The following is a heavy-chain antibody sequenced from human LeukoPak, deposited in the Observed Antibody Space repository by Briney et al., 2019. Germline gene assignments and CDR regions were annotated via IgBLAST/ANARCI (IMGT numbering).Heavy chain of an antibody. V-gene: IGHV3-21*04. CDR2: ISSSSSYI. D-gene: IGHD6-19*01. CDR1: GFAFSSYS. CDR3: AKIAVAGPGRDY. J-gene: IGHJ4*02. Sequence: PGGSLRLSCAASGFAFSSYSMNWVRQAPGKGLEWVSSISSSSSYIYYADSVKGRFTISRDNAKNSLYLQMNSLRAEDTAVYYCAKIAVAGPGRDYWGQGTLVTVSS.